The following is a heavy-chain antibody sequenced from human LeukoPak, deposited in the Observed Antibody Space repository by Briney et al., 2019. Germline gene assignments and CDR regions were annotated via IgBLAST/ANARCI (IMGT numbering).Heavy chain of an antibody. CDR3: AVLDSSGYYHY. CDR1: GFTFSSSA. J-gene: IGHJ4*02. V-gene: IGHV3-23*01. Sequence: PGGSLRLSCAASGFTFSSSAMSWVRQAPGKGLEWVSAISNNGGYTYYADSVQGRFTISRDNSKSTLCLQMNSLRAEDTAVYYCAVLDSSGYYHYLGQGTLVTVSS. CDR2: ISNNGGYT. D-gene: IGHD3-22*01.